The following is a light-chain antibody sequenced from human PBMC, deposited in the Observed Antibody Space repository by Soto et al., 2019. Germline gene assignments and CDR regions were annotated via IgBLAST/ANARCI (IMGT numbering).Light chain of an antibody. CDR3: QQYNSYSTWT. J-gene: IGKJ1*01. CDR1: QSVSNW. CDR2: DAS. V-gene: IGKV1-5*01. Sequence: DIQMTQSPSTLSASVGDRVTISCRASQSVSNWLAWYQQKPGKAPKLLIYDASSLESGVPSRCSGSGSGTEVTLLISSRQPDDFATYYCQQYNSYSTWTFGQGTKVELK.